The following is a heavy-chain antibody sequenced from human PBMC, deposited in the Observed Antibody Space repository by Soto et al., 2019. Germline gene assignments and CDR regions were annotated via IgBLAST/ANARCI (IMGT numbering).Heavy chain of an antibody. CDR1: GGSISSGDYY. D-gene: IGHD3-10*01. CDR2: IYYSGST. CDR3: ARDYKLKVTEWFDP. J-gene: IGHJ5*02. V-gene: IGHV4-30-4*01. Sequence: PSETLSLTGTVSGGSISSGDYYWSWIRQPPGKGLEWIGYIYYSGSTYYNPSLKSRVTISVDTSKNQFSLKLSSVTAADTAVYYCARDYKLKVTEWFDPCGQGTLVTFSS.